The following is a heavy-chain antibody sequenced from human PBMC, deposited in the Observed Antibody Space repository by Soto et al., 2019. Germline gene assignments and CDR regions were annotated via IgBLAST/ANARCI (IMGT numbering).Heavy chain of an antibody. V-gene: IGHV3-33*01. J-gene: IGHJ6*02. CDR2: IWYDGSNK. CDR1: GFTFSSYG. D-gene: IGHD6-6*01. CDR3: ARVANVYSSSSTSRRGGYYYYYGMDV. Sequence: QVQLVESGGGVVQPGRSLRLSCAASGFTFSSYGMHWVRQAPGTGLEWVAVIWYDGSNKYYADSVKGQFTISRDNSKNMLYVKMNSLRAEDRAVYYCARVANVYSSSSTSRRGGYYYYYGMDVWSQGTTVTVSS.